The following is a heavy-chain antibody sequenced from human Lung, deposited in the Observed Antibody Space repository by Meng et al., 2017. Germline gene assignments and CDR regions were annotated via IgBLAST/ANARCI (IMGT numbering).Heavy chain of an antibody. V-gene: IGHV4-34*01. CDR3: ARGPTTMAHDFDY. CDR2: INHSGST. CDR1: GGSFSDYY. D-gene: IGHD4-11*01. J-gene: IGHJ4*02. Sequence: VQVHQWGERLLKPSETLSLTCVVSGGSFSDYYWSWIRQPPGKGLEWIGEINHSGSTNYNPSLESRATISVDTSQNNLSLKLSSVTAADSAVYYCARGPTTMAHDFDYWGQGTLVTVSS.